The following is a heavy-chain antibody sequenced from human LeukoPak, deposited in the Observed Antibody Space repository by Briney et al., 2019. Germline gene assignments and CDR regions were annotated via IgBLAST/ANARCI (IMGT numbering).Heavy chain of an antibody. J-gene: IGHJ5*02. CDR1: GYTFTGYY. CDR3: ARMDYYDSSPNWFDP. CDR2: INPNSGGT. V-gene: IGHV1-2*02. Sequence: ASVKVSCKASGYTFTGYYMHWVRQDPGQGLEWMGWINPNSGGTNYAQKIQGRVTMTRDTSISTAYMELSRLRSDDTAVYYCARMDYYDSSPNWFDPWGQGTLVTVSS. D-gene: IGHD3-22*01.